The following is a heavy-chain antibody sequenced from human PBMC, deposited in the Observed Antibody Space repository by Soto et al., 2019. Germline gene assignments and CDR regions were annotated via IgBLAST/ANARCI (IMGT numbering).Heavy chain of an antibody. J-gene: IGHJ3*02. CDR1: GGSFSGYY. V-gene: IGHV4-34*01. D-gene: IGHD3-22*01. CDR3: ARGGTMIVVDNAFDI. Sequence: QVQLQQWGAGLLKPSETLSLTCAVYGGSFSGYYWSWIRQPPGKGLEWIGEINHSGSPNYNPSLKSRVTISVDTSKNQFSLKPSSVTAADTAVYYCARGGTMIVVDNAFDIWGQGTMVTVSS. CDR2: INHSGSP.